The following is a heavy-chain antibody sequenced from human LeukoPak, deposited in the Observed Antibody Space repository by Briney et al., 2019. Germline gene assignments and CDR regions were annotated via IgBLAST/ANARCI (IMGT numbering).Heavy chain of an antibody. CDR2: ISGSGGST. CDR1: GFTFSSYA. J-gene: IGHJ6*03. CDR3: AKAGCSGGSCYSYYMDV. V-gene: IGHV3-23*01. D-gene: IGHD2-15*01. Sequence: GGSLRLSCAASGFTFSSYAISWVRQAPGKGLEWVSAISGSGGSTYYADSVKGRFTISRDNSKNTLYVQMNSLRAEDTAVYYCAKAGCSGGSCYSYYMDVWGKGTTVTISS.